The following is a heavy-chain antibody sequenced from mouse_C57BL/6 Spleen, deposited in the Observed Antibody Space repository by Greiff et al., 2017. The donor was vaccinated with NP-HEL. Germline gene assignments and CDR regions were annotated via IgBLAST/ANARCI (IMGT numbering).Heavy chain of an antibody. CDR1: GFTFSSYA. CDR3: TREGDGNSWYFDV. V-gene: IGHV5-9-1*02. CDR2: ISSGGDYI. Sequence: EVKLVESGEGLVKPGGSLKLSCAASGFTFSSYAMSWVRQTPEKRLEWVAYISSGGDYIYYADTVKGRFTISRDNARNTLYLQMSSLKSEDTAMYYCTREGDGNSWYFDVWGTGTTVTVSS. D-gene: IGHD2-1*01. J-gene: IGHJ1*03.